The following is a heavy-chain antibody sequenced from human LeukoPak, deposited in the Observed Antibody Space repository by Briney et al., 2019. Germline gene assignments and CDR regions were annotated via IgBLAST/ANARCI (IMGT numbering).Heavy chain of an antibody. CDR3: ATSIAAAGTIAWFDP. J-gene: IGHJ5*02. V-gene: IGHV4-39*01. D-gene: IGHD6-13*01. CDR1: GGSISSSSYY. Sequence: SETLSLTCTVSGGSISSSSYYWGWIRQPPGKGLEWIGSIYYSGSTYYNPSLKSRVTISVDTSKNQFSLKLSSVTAADTAVYYCATSIAAAGTIAWFDPWGQGTLVTVSS. CDR2: IYYSGST.